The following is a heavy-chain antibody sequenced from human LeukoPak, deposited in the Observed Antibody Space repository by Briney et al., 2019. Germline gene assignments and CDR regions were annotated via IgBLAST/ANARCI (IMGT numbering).Heavy chain of an antibody. CDR2: IYYSGNT. Sequence: SETLSLTCTVSGGSISFSTYYWGWIRQPPVKGLDWIGSIYYSGNTYYNPSLKSRVTILVDTSKNQFSLKLSSVTAADTAVYYCARVGQLAFDYWGQGTLVTVSS. CDR1: GGSISFSTYY. D-gene: IGHD2-2*01. CDR3: ARVGQLAFDY. J-gene: IGHJ4*02. V-gene: IGHV4-39*07.